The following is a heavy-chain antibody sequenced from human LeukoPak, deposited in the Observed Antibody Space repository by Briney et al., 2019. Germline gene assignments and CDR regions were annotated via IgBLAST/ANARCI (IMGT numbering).Heavy chain of an antibody. Sequence: GASVKVSCKASGYTFTSSDIYWVRQATGQGLEWMGWMNPDSVNTAYAQKFQGRVTMARNTSISTAYMELSSLRSEDTAVYYCARGRVDWLNPFDFWGQGTLVTVSS. V-gene: IGHV1-8*01. J-gene: IGHJ4*02. CDR1: GYTFTSSD. CDR3: ARGRVDWLNPFDF. D-gene: IGHD3-9*01. CDR2: MNPDSVNT.